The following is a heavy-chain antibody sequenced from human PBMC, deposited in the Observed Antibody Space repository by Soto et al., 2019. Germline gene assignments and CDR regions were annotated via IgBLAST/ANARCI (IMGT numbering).Heavy chain of an antibody. CDR1: GGSFSTYY. CDR2: IYTRGST. V-gene: IGHV4-4*07. Sequence: PSETLSLTCTVSGGSFSTYYWNWVRQPAGKGLEWIGRIYTRGSTNYNPSLKSRVTMLVDTSKNEFYLNLDSVTAADTAVYYCAGIGEDIYYGMDVWGQGTTVTVS. D-gene: IGHD2-15*01. J-gene: IGHJ6*02. CDR3: AGIGEDIYYGMDV.